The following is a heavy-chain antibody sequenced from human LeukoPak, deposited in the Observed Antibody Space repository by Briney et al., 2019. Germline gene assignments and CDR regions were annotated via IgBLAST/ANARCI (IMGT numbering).Heavy chain of an antibody. CDR1: GYSISSGYY. Sequence: KPSETLSLTCAVSGYSISSGYYWGWIRQPPGKGLEWIGIIYHSGSTYYNPSLKSRVTISVDTSKNQFSLKLSSVTAADTAVYYCAALGYCSSTSCYGRGFDYWGQGTLVTVSS. CDR2: IYHSGST. CDR3: AALGYCSSTSCYGRGFDY. J-gene: IGHJ4*02. V-gene: IGHV4-38-2*01. D-gene: IGHD2-2*01.